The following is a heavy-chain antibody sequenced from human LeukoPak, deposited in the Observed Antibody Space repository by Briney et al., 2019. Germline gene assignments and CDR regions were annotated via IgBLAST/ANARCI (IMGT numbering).Heavy chain of an antibody. CDR3: ARAGIGGSSTSCDY. J-gene: IGHJ4*02. D-gene: IGHD2-2*01. CDR2: ISSSSSYI. CDR1: GXTFRSYS. Sequence: GGSLRLSCAASGXTFRSYSVNWVRQAPGKGLEWVSSISSSSSYIYYADSVKGRFTISRDNAKNSLYLQMNSLRAEDTAVYYCARAGIGGSSTSCDYWGQGTLVTVSS. V-gene: IGHV3-21*01.